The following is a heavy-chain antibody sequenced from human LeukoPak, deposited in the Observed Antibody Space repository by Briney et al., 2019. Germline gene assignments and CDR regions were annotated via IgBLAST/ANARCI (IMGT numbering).Heavy chain of an antibody. J-gene: IGHJ4*02. CDR3: AKGARVGAGRYYFDY. D-gene: IGHD3-10*01. CDR1: GFTFSSYS. Sequence: GGSLRLSCAASGFTFSSYSMNWVRQAPGKGLEWVSYISSSSSTIYYADSVKGRFTISRDSSKNTLYLQMNSLRAEDTAVYYCAKGARVGAGRYYFDYWGQGALVTVSS. CDR2: ISSSSSTI. V-gene: IGHV3-48*01.